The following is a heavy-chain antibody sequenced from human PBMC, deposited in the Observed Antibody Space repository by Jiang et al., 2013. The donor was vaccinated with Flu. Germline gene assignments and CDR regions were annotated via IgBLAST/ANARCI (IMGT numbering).Heavy chain of an antibody. CDR1: GYTFTSYY. CDR2: INPSGGST. D-gene: IGHD3-22*01. CDR3: ARDNRADSSGYYYFDY. J-gene: IGHJ4*02. Sequence: SGYTFTSYYMHWVRQAPGQGLEWMGIINPSGGSTSYAQKFQGRVTMTRDTSTSTVYMELSSLRSEDTAVYYCARDNRADSSGYYYFDYWGQGTLVTVSS. V-gene: IGHV1-46*01.